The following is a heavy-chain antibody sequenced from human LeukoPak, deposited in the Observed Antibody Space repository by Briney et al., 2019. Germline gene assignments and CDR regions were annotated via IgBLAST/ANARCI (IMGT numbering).Heavy chain of an antibody. J-gene: IGHJ3*02. Sequence: GGSLRHSCAASGFTFNSYEMNWVRQAPGKGLEWVSYINSSGNTIYYADSVKGRFTISRDNANSSLYVQINSLRAEDTAVYYCASAYDSSGYYRWAFYIWGQGTMVTVSS. D-gene: IGHD3-22*01. CDR1: GFTFNSYE. CDR2: INSSGNTI. CDR3: ASAYDSSGYYRWAFYI. V-gene: IGHV3-48*03.